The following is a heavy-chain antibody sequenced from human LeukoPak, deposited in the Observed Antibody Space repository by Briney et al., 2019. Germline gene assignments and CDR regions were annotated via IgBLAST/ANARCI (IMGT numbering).Heavy chain of an antibody. CDR2: ISGGGGTT. J-gene: IGHJ4*02. V-gene: IGHV3-23*01. D-gene: IGHD1-26*01. CDR3: AKKVGTTYYHFDY. Sequence: PGGSLRLSCATSGFTFSNYAMSWVRQAPGKGLEWVSAISGGGGTTHYADSVKGRFTISRDSSTNTLYLQMNSLRAEDTAVYYCAKKVGTTYYHFDYWGQGTLVTVSS. CDR1: GFTFSNYA.